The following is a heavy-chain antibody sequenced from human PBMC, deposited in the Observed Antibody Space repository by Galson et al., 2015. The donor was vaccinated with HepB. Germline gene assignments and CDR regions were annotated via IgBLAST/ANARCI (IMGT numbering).Heavy chain of an antibody. Sequence: SETLSLTCAVYGGFFSGYYWTWIRQPPGKGLEWIGEINQSGSTNYNPSLKSRVTITVDTSKKQISLKLSSVTAADTALYYCARGLLAARSALNYWGQGTLVTVSS. CDR3: ARGLLAARSALNY. CDR2: INQSGST. CDR1: GGFFSGYY. V-gene: IGHV4-34*01. J-gene: IGHJ4*02. D-gene: IGHD6-6*01.